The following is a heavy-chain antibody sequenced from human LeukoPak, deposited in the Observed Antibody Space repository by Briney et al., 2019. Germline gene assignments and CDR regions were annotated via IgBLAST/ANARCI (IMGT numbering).Heavy chain of an antibody. CDR1: DFTFSFYW. CDR2: ILPDGSQK. CDR3: GRLAHNAWHAIDY. D-gene: IGHD2-2*01. J-gene: IGHJ4*02. Sequence: GGSLRLSCVASDFTFSFYWVTWVRQAPGKGLEWVANILPDGSQKYYVDSVKGRFTISRDNPKNSLYLQINSLRAEDTAVYYCGRLAHNAWHAIDYWGQGTLVTVSS. V-gene: IGHV3-7*01.